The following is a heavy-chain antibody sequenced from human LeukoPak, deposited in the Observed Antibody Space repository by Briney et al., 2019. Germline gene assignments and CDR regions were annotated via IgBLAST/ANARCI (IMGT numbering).Heavy chain of an antibody. CDR2: ISYDGSNK. J-gene: IGHJ4*02. CDR3: AKDHYYYGSGIYFMHYFDY. V-gene: IGHV3-30*18. CDR1: GFTFSTYG. D-gene: IGHD3-10*01. Sequence: GGSLRLSCAASGFTFSTYGMHWVRQAPGKGLEWVAVISYDGSNKYYADSVKGRFTISRENSKNTLHLQMNSLRAEDTAVYYCAKDHYYYGSGIYFMHYFDYWGQGTLVTVSS.